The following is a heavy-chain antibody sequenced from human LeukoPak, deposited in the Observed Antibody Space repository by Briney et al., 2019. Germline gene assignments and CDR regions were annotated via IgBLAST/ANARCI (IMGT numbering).Heavy chain of an antibody. CDR3: ARLYIGGYSRSTNYNWFDP. CDR2: INHSGIT. V-gene: IGHV4-34*01. J-gene: IGHJ5*02. Sequence: PSETLSLTFAVYGGSFSGYYWSWIRQPPGKGPEWIGEINHSGITNYNPSIKSRVTISVDTSKNQFSLNLTSVTAADTAVYYCARLYIGGYSRSTNYNWFDPWGQGTLVTVSS. CDR1: GGSFSGYY. D-gene: IGHD6-13*01.